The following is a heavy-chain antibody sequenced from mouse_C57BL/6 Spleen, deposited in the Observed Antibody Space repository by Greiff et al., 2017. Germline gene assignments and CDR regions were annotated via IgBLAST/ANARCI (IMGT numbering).Heavy chain of an antibody. Sequence: QVHVKQPGAELVKPGASVKLSCKASGYTFTSYWMHWVKQRPGRGLEWIGRIDPNSGGTKYNEKFKSQATLTVDKPSSTAYMQLSSLTSEDSAVYYCEKSLITTELAGSYAMDYWGQGTSVTVSS. V-gene: IGHV1-72*01. D-gene: IGHD1-1*01. CDR1: GYTFTSYW. CDR2: IDPNSGGT. CDR3: EKSLITTELAGSYAMDY. J-gene: IGHJ4*01.